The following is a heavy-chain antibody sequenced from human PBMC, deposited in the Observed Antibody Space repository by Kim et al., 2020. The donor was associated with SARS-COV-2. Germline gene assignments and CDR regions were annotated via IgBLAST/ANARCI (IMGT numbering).Heavy chain of an antibody. Sequence: RVTISVDTSKNQFSLKLSSVTAADTAVYYCARDPSNYVWGSYRPDNWFDPWGQGTLVTVSS. CDR3: ARDPSNYVWGSYRPDNWFDP. D-gene: IGHD3-16*02. V-gene: IGHV4-30-2*04. J-gene: IGHJ5*02.